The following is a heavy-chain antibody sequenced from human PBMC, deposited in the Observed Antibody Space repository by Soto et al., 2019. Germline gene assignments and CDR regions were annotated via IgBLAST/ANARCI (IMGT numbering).Heavy chain of an antibody. V-gene: IGHV3-15*01. Sequence: PGGSLRLSCAASGFTFSNAWMSWVRQAPGKGLEWVGRIKSKTDGGTTDYAAPVKGRFTISRDDSKNTLYLQMNSLKTEDTAVYYCTTCSTSCYDAYYYGMDVWGQGTTVTAP. D-gene: IGHD2-2*01. J-gene: IGHJ6*02. CDR1: GFTFSNAW. CDR3: TTCSTSCYDAYYYGMDV. CDR2: IKSKTDGGTT.